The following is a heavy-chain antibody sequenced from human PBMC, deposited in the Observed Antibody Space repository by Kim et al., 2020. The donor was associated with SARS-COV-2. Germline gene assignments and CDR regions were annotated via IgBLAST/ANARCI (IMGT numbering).Heavy chain of an antibody. Sequence: GGSLRLSCAASGFTFSSYSMNWVRQAPGKGLEWVSSISSSSSYIYYADSVKGRFTISRDNAKNSLYLQMNSLRAEDTAVYYCARDFFRDFWSGEKNDAFDIWGQGTMVTVSS. CDR3: ARDFFRDFWSGEKNDAFDI. V-gene: IGHV3-21*01. CDR1: GFTFSSYS. CDR2: ISSSSSYI. D-gene: IGHD3-3*01. J-gene: IGHJ3*02.